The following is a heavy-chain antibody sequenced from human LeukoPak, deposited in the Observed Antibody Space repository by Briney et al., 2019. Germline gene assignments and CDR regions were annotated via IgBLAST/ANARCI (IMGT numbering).Heavy chain of an antibody. CDR1: GFTVSSNS. V-gene: IGHV3-53*01. Sequence: GGSLRLSCTVSGFTVSSNSMSWVRQAPGKGPKWVSFIYSGGNTHYSDSVKGRFTISRDNSKNTLYLQMNSLRAEDTAVYYCARRAGEYSHPYDYWGQGTLVTVSS. D-gene: IGHD4-17*01. CDR3: ARRAGEYSHPYDY. CDR2: IYSGGNT. J-gene: IGHJ4*02.